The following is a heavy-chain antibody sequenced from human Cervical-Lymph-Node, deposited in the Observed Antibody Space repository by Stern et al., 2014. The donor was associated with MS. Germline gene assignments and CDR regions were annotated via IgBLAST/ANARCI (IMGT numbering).Heavy chain of an antibody. V-gene: IGHV1-69*06. D-gene: IGHD3/OR15-3a*01. J-gene: IGHJ5*02. CDR2: VIPFVGTS. Sequence: VHLVESGAEVKKPGASVKVSCKSSGGISWVRQAPGQGLEWMGGVIPFVGTSYYAQKCQGRVTITADTSANTTYLHLSRLTSADTAVYYCARGTGDNWFGLWGQGTLVTVSS. CDR3: ARGTGDNWFGL. CDR1: GG.